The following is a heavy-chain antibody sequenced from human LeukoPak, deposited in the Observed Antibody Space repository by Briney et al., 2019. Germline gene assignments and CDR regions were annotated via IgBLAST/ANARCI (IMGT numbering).Heavy chain of an antibody. CDR2: ISSNGGCT. CDR3: ARAEAEPYYCYGMDV. CDR1: GFTFSSCA. Sequence: GGSLRLSCAASGFTFSSCAMHWVRQAPGKGLEYVSAISSNGGCTYYSNSVKGRFTISRDNSKNTLYLQMGSLRAEDMAVYYCARAEAEPYYCYGMDVSGQGTTVTVTS. V-gene: IGHV3-64*01. D-gene: IGHD1-14*01. J-gene: IGHJ6*02.